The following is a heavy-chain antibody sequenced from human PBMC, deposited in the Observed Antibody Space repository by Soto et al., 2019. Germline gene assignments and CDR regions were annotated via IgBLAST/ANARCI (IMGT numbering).Heavy chain of an antibody. V-gene: IGHV1-69*05. CDR2: IIPMFGTA. Sequence: QVQLVQSGAEVKKPGSSVKVSCKASGGTFSSYAISWVRQAPGQGLEWMGGIIPMFGTANYAQKFEGRATXTXXXSXXTVYMERSSLISEDTSVYYCAPQGVPNYYYYGRDVWGQGTTVTVSS. J-gene: IGHJ6*02. D-gene: IGHD1-1*01. CDR3: APQGVPNYYYYGRDV. CDR1: GGTFSSYA.